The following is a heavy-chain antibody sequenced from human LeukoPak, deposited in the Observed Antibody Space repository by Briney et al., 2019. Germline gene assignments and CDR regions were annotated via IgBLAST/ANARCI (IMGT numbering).Heavy chain of an antibody. CDR3: ARVGYGALDY. CDR1: GYTFTSYD. Sequence: GASVKVSCKASGYTFTSYDINWVRQATGQGLEWMGWMNPNSGNTNYAQKLQGRVTMTTDTSTSTAYMELRSLRSDDTAVYYCARVGYGALDYWGQGTLVTVSS. CDR2: MNPNSGNT. V-gene: IGHV1-18*01. D-gene: IGHD4-17*01. J-gene: IGHJ4*02.